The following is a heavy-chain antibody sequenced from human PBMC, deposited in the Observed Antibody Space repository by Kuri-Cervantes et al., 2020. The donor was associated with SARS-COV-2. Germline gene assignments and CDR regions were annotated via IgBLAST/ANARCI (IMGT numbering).Heavy chain of an antibody. CDR2: INPNSGGT. V-gene: IGHV1-2*02. D-gene: IGHD3-3*01. Sequence: ASVKVSCKASGGTFSSYTISWVRQAPGQGLEWMGWINPNSGGTNYAQKFQGRVTMTRDTSISTAYMELSRLRSDDTAVYYCASATIFGVVTPWFLPRDAFDIWGQGTMVTVSS. CDR3: ASATIFGVVTPWFLPRDAFDI. CDR1: GGTFSSYT. J-gene: IGHJ3*02.